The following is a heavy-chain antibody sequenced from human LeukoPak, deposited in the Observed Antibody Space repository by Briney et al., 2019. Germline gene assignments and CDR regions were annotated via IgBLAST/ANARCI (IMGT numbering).Heavy chain of an antibody. D-gene: IGHD1-26*01. CDR2: INDNGRAT. CDR3: VNDVSGSYTFDY. CDR1: GFTFSSSA. Sequence: GGSLRLSCSDSGFTFSSSAMHWVRQAPGKGLEYVSGINDNGRATHYGDSLKGRFTISRDNSKNTLYLQMSTLTTEDTAIYYCVNDVSGSYTFDYWGQGTLVTVSS. V-gene: IGHV3-64D*09. J-gene: IGHJ4*02.